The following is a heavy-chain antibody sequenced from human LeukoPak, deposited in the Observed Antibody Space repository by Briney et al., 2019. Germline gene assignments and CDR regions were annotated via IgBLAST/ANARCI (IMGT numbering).Heavy chain of an antibody. CDR1: GYTFTYHY. Sequence: GASVKISCKASGYTFTYHYIHWIQQAPGKGLEGMGRVDPEDGEKIYAGQFQDRVTIPADTSPDTAYMELRSLRSEDTAVYYCATDQFNLLRGLRVYMDVWGKGTTVTVSS. CDR3: ATDQFNLLRGLRVYMDV. V-gene: IGHV1-69-2*01. CDR2: VDPEDGEK. J-gene: IGHJ6*03. D-gene: IGHD3-10*01.